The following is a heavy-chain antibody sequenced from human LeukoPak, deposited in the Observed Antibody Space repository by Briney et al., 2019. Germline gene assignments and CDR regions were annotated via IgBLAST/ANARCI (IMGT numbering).Heavy chain of an antibody. J-gene: IGHJ5*02. V-gene: IGHV4-59*08. CDR3: ARLRLRWSDP. CDR1: GGSITSYY. Sequence: SETLSLTCTVSGGSITSYYLSWIRQPPGKGLEWIGYIYYSGSTNYNPSLQSRVTISVDTSKNQFSLKLSSVTAADTAVYYCARLRLRWSDPWPQGTLVTVSS. D-gene: IGHD3-10*01. CDR2: IYYSGST.